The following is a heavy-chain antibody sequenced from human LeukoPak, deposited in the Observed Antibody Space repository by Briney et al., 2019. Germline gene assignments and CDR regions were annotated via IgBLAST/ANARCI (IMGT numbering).Heavy chain of an antibody. CDR2: INPSGGST. V-gene: IGHV1-46*01. J-gene: IGHJ4*02. CDR3: CVTAIPAGDY. D-gene: IGHD2-21*02. Sequence: ASVKVSCKASGGTFSSYAISWVRQAPGQGLEWMGIINPSGGSTSYAQKFQGRVTMTRDTSTSTVYMELSSLRSEDTAVYYCCVTAIPAGDYWGQGTLVTVSS. CDR1: GGTFSSYA.